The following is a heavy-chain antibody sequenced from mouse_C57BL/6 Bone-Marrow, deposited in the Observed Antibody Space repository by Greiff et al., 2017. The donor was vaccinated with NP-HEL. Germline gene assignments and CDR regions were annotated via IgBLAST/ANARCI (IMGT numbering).Heavy chain of an antibody. CDR3: ARDGYSWYFDV. CDR1: GYSFTGYY. Sequence: EVKLVESGPELVKPGASVKISCKASGYSFTGYYMNWVKQSPEKSLEWIGEINPSTGGTTYNQKFKAKATLTVDKSSSTAYMQLKSLTSEDSAVYYCARDGYSWYFDVWGTGTTVTVSS. J-gene: IGHJ1*03. CDR2: INPSTGGT. V-gene: IGHV1-42*01. D-gene: IGHD2-3*01.